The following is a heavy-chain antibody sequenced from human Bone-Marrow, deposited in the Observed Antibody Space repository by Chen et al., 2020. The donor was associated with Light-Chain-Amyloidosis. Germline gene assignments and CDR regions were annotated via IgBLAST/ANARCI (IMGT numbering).Heavy chain of an antibody. CDR3: ARRRDGYNFDY. CDR1: RYTFPNYW. CDR2: IYPDDSDP. J-gene: IGHJ4*02. Sequence: VQLEQSGPEVKKPGESLKISCKGSRYTFPNYWIGWVRQTPGKGLEWMGVIYPDDSDPRYSPSFEGQVTISADKSSTTAYLQWRSLKASDTAMYYCARRRDGYNFDYWGQGTLVTVSS. V-gene: IGHV5-51*01. D-gene: IGHD5-12*01.